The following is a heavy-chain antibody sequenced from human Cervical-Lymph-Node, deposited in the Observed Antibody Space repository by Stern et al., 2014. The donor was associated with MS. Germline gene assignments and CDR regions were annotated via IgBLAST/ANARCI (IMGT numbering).Heavy chain of an antibody. D-gene: IGHD2-2*01. Sequence: DVQLVESGGGLEQPGGSLRLSCAASGFTFSTFAMNWVRQAPGKGLEWVSAISASGGSTNYADSVKGRFTISRDNSKNTLYLQMNSLRAEDTALYYCAKTVVPAAQNRFYYYYGMDVWGQGTTVTVSS. V-gene: IGHV3-23*04. CDR3: AKTVVPAAQNRFYYYYGMDV. CDR1: GFTFSTFA. CDR2: ISASGGST. J-gene: IGHJ6*02.